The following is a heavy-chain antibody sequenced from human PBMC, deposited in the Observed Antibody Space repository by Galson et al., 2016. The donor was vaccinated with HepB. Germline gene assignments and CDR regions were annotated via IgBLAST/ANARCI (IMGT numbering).Heavy chain of an antibody. CDR1: GFTFSTSA. V-gene: IGHV3-30*01. CDR3: ARDVDPLGGFYSSSSGMGV. CDR2: ISYDGNNK. Sequence: SLRLSCAASGFTFSTSAMHWVRQAPGKGLEWVAVISYDGNNKYYADSVKGRFTISRDNSKNTLYLQMNSLRAEDTAVYYCARDVDPLGGFYSSSSGMGVWGQGTTVTVSS. J-gene: IGHJ6*02. D-gene: IGHD6-6*01.